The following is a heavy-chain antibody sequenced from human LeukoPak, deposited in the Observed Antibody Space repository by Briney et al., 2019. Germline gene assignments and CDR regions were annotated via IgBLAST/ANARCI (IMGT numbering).Heavy chain of an antibody. V-gene: IGHV3-21*03. CDR3: ASISSTTVATLREGALDM. CDR2: ISSSSSYT. Sequence: PGGSLRLSCEVSGFTFSKSAMNWVRQAPGKGLEWVSFISSSSSYTYYADSLKGRFTISRDNAKNTLYLQMNSLRVEDTAVYYCASISSTTVATLREGALDMWGQGAMVTVSS. D-gene: IGHD4-23*01. CDR1: GFTFSKSA. J-gene: IGHJ3*02.